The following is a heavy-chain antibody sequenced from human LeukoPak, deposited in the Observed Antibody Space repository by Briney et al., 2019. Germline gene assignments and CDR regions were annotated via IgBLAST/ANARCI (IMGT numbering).Heavy chain of an antibody. D-gene: IGHD2-15*01. Sequence: GGSLRLSCAASGFTFSSSAMSWVRQAPGKGLEWVSSISGSGGSPYYADSVKGRFTISRDNSKNTAYLQMNSLKTEDTAVYYCTRHQGAGGSGVDYWGQGTLVTVSS. CDR1: GFTFSSSA. J-gene: IGHJ4*02. V-gene: IGHV3-23*01. CDR2: ISGSGGSP. CDR3: TRHQGAGGSGVDY.